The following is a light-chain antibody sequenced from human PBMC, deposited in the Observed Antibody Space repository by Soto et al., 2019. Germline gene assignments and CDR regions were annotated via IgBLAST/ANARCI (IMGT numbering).Light chain of an antibody. CDR2: KAS. Sequence: DIQMTQSPSTLSASVGDRVTITCRASQGISSWLSWYQQKPGKAPKLLIYKASSLESGVPSRFSGSGSGTEFTLTISTMQPDDFATYYCQQYNSYSPWTFGQGNKVEIK. CDR1: QGISSW. CDR3: QQYNSYSPWT. V-gene: IGKV1-5*03. J-gene: IGKJ1*01.